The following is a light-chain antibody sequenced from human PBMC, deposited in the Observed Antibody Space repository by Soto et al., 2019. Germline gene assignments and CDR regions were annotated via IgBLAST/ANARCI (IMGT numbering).Light chain of an antibody. J-gene: IGKJ2*01. CDR3: QQSYSTPHT. V-gene: IGKV1-39*01. Sequence: DIQMTQSPSSLSASVGDRVTITCRASQSISNYLNWYQQKPGKAPQLLIYVASRLQSGVPSRFSGSGSGTDFTLTISSLLPEDFATYYGQQSYSTPHTFGQGTKLEIK. CDR2: VAS. CDR1: QSISNY.